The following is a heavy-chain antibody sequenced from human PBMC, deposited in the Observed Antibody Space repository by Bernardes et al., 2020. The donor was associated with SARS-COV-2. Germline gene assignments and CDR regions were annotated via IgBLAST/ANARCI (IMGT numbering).Heavy chain of an antibody. CDR3: TRFSGTYVFDI. D-gene: IGHD1-1*01. Sequence: VGSLRLSCAASGFTFRGSAVHWVRQASGKGLEWVGRIKSKADNYATVYAASVKGRFTVSRDDSKNTAYLQMNSLKTEDTAVYYCTRFSGTYVFDIWGQGTMVTVSS. V-gene: IGHV3-73*01. J-gene: IGHJ3*02. CDR1: GFTFRGSA. CDR2: IKSKADNYAT.